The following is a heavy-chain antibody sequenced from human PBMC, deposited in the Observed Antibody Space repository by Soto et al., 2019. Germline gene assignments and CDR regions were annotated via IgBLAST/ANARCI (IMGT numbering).Heavy chain of an antibody. CDR3: AKDMNYQDDSGYYKDAFDI. CDR2: ISFEGRYK. Sequence: GGSLILSLVSTEFNLCGFAMHKVRQAPVNGRGWVAVISFEGRYKFVADSVKGRFTMSRDISKNTLFLQMNSLRAEDTSVYYCAKDMNYQDDSGYYKDAFDIWGQGKMVTV. D-gene: IGHD3-22*01. J-gene: IGHJ3*02. V-gene: IGHV3-30*04. CDR1: EFNLCGFA.